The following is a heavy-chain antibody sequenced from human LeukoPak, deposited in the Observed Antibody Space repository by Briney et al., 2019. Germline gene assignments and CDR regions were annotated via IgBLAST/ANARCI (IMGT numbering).Heavy chain of an antibody. CDR2: IYTSGST. CDR3: ARDLNIYDSSGRLDY. Sequence: PSETLSLTCTVSGGSISSYYWSWVRQPAGKGLEWIGRIYTSGSTNYNPSLKSRVTMSVDTSKNQFSLKLSSVTAADTAVYYCARDLNIYDSSGRLDYWGREPWSPSPQ. V-gene: IGHV4-4*07. J-gene: IGHJ4*02. CDR1: GGSISSYY. D-gene: IGHD3-22*01.